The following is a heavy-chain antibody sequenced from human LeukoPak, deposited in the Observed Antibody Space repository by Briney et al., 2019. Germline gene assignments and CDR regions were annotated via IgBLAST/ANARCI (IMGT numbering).Heavy chain of an antibody. CDR2: IYTSGST. D-gene: IGHD5-12*01. Sequence: SETLSLTCTVSGGSISSGSYYWSWIRQPAGKGLEWIGRIYTSGSTNYNPSLKSRVTISVDTSKNQFSLKLSSVTAADTAVYYCARALSGYGLFDYWGQGTLVTVSS. V-gene: IGHV4-61*02. J-gene: IGHJ4*02. CDR1: GGSISSGSYY. CDR3: ARALSGYGLFDY.